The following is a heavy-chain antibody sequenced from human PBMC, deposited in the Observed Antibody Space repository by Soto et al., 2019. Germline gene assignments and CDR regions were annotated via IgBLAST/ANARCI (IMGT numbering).Heavy chain of an antibody. CDR3: ARHGPIAAAGTVFDY. J-gene: IGHJ4*02. D-gene: IGHD6-13*01. CDR2: IYYSGST. CDR1: GGSISNYY. V-gene: IGHV4-59*08. Sequence: QVQLQESGPGLVKPSETLSLTCTVSGGSISNYYWSWIRQPPGKGLEWIGYIYYSGSTRYNPSLKSRVTISVDTSKNQFSLKLSSVTAADTAVHYCARHGPIAAAGTVFDYWGQGTLVTVSS.